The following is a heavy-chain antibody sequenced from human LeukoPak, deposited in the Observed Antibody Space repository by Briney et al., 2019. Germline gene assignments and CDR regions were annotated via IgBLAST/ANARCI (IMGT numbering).Heavy chain of an antibody. CDR2: MSSSGSAI. V-gene: IGHV3-11*04. J-gene: IGHJ4*02. CDR3: ARESRQWLVLGGVDY. D-gene: IGHD6-19*01. CDR1: GFTFNDYY. Sequence: PGGSLRLSCAASGFTFNDYYMSWIRQAPGKGLEWVSYMSSSGSAIYYADSVKGRFTISRDNAKNSLYLQMNSLRAEDTAVYYCARESRQWLVLGGVDYWGQGTLVTVSS.